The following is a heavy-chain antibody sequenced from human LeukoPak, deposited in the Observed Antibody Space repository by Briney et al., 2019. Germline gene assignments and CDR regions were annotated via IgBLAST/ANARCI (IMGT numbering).Heavy chain of an antibody. V-gene: IGHV4-4*09. CDR1: GGSISSYY. J-gene: IGHJ6*03. CDR2: IYTSGST. Sequence: SETLSLTCTVSGGSISSYYWSWIRQPPGKGLEWIGYIYTSGSTNYNPSLKSRVTLSVDTSKNQFSLKLSSVTAADTAVYYCARRYCSSTSCYTRSEGYYYMDVWGKGTTVTVSS. CDR3: ARRYCSSTSCYTRSEGYYYMDV. D-gene: IGHD2-2*02.